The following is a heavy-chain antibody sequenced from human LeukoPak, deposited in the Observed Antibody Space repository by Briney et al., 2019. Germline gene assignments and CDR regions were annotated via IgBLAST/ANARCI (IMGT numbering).Heavy chain of an antibody. CDR2: ISSNGGST. D-gene: IGHD6-13*01. CDR1: GFTFSSYA. Sequence: GGSLRLSCAASGFTFSSYAMHWVRQAPGKGLEYVSAISSNGGSTYYANSVKGGFTISRDNSKNTLYLQMGSLRAEDTAMYYRARVSSSWTLIDYWGQGTLVTVSS. V-gene: IGHV3-64*01. CDR3: ARVSSSWTLIDY. J-gene: IGHJ4*02.